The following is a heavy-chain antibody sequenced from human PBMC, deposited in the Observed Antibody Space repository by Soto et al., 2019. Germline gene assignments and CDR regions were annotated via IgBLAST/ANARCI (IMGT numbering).Heavy chain of an antibody. Sequence: QVQLVQSGAEVKKPGSSVKVSCKASGGTFSSYTISWVRQAPGQGLEWMGRIIPILGIANYAQKFQGRVTITADKSTSTAYMELSSLRSEDTAVYYCAREVGVATSLYYGMHVWGQGTTVTVSS. J-gene: IGHJ6*02. V-gene: IGHV1-69*08. CDR1: GGTFSSYT. CDR2: IIPILGIA. CDR3: AREVGVATSLYYGMHV. D-gene: IGHD3-10*01.